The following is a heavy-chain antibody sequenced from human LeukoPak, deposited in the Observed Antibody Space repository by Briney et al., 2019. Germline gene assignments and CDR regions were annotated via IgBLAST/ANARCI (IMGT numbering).Heavy chain of an antibody. V-gene: IGHV4-61*10. D-gene: IGHD6-13*01. CDR2: IYYSGST. Sequence: SETLSLTCTVSGGSISSGSYYWSWIRQPAGKGLEWIGYIYYSGSTNYNPSLKSRVTISVDTSKNQFSLKLSSVTAADTAVYYCARGSLYSSSWYWFDPWGQGTLVTVSS. CDR1: GGSISSGSYY. CDR3: ARGSLYSSSWYWFDP. J-gene: IGHJ5*02.